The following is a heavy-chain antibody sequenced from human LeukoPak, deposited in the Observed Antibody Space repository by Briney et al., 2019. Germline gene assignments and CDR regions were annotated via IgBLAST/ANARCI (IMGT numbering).Heavy chain of an antibody. Sequence: PGRSLRLSCAASGFTFSDYGMHWARQAPGKGLEWVALIWYDGSNKYYADSVKGRFTISRDNSKNTLYLQMNSLRAEDTAVYYCAKDLGPLGFYDSGGYXRAGLQPNWGQGTLVTVSS. J-gene: IGHJ4*02. CDR2: IWYDGSNK. D-gene: IGHD3-22*01. CDR3: AKDLGPLGFYDSGGYXRAGLQPN. CDR1: GFTFSDYG. V-gene: IGHV3-33*06.